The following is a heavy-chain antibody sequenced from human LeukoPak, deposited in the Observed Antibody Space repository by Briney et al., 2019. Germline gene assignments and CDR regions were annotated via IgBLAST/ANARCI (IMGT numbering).Heavy chain of an antibody. Sequence: SQTLSLTCAISGDSVSSNSAAWNWIRQSPSRGLEWLGRTYYRSKWYNDYAVSVKSRITINPDTSKNQFSLQLNSVTPEDTAVYYCARDYELLWFGEYDYFDYWGQGTLVTVSS. D-gene: IGHD3-10*01. CDR3: ARDYELLWFGEYDYFDY. J-gene: IGHJ4*02. CDR2: TYYRSKWYN. V-gene: IGHV6-1*01. CDR1: GDSVSSNSAA.